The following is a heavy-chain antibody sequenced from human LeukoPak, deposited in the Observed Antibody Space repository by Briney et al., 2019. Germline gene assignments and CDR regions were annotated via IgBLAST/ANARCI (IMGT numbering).Heavy chain of an antibody. CDR1: GFTFSSYS. CDR2: ISSSSSYI. J-gene: IGHJ4*02. CDR3: ARDRTLGPFDY. Sequence: GGPLRLSCAASGFTFSSYSMNWVRQAPGKGLEWVSSISSSSSYIYYADSVKGRFTISRDNAKNSLYLQMNSLRAEDTAVYYCARDRTLGPFDYWGQGTLVTVSS. D-gene: IGHD7-27*01. V-gene: IGHV3-21*01.